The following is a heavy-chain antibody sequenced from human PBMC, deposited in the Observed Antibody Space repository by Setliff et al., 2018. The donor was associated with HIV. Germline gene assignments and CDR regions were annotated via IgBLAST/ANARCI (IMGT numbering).Heavy chain of an antibody. J-gene: IGHJ4*02. V-gene: IGHV4-31*02. Sequence: SETLSLTCTVSGGSISSGTYYWSWIRQHPGKGLEWIGYIYYSGSTYYNPSLKSRVTISVDTSRNQFSLELSSVTAADTAVYYCARDRSDYYNLPGYFDHWGQGTPVTVSS. D-gene: IGHD3-3*01. CDR1: GGSISSGTYY. CDR2: IYYSGST. CDR3: ARDRSDYYNLPGYFDH.